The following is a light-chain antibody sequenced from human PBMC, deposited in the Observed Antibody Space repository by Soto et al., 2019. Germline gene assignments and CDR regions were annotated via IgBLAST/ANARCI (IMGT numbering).Light chain of an antibody. Sequence: VLTQPPSASGTPGQRVTISSSGSSSNIGSNTVNWYQQLPGTAPTLLIYSNNQRPSGVPDRFSGSKSGTSASLAVNGLQSEDEADYYCAAWDDSLNGPLFGGGTKLTVL. J-gene: IGLJ3*02. CDR3: AAWDDSLNGPL. V-gene: IGLV1-44*01. CDR1: SSNIGSNT. CDR2: SNN.